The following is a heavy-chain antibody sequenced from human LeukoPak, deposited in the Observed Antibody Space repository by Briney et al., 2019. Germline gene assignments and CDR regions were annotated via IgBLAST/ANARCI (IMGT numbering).Heavy chain of an antibody. CDR2: ISGSGGST. CDR1: GFTFSSYA. Sequence: GGSLRLSCAASGFTFSSYAMSWVRQAPGKGLGWVSAISGSGGSTYYADSVKGRFTISRDNSKNTLYLQMNSLRAEDTAVYYCAKEWASHYGGKCLDYWGQGTLVTVSS. V-gene: IGHV3-23*01. J-gene: IGHJ4*02. D-gene: IGHD4-23*01. CDR3: AKEWASHYGGKCLDY.